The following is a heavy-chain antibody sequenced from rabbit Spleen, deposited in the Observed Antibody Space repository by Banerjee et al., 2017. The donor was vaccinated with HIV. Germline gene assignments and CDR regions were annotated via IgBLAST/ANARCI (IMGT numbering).Heavy chain of an antibody. CDR3: ARDTGSSFSSYGMGL. CDR1: GVSFSGSSY. CDR2: IEGGSSSFT. V-gene: IGHV1S45*01. J-gene: IGHJ6*01. D-gene: IGHD8-1*01. Sequence: QEQLVESGGGLVKPEGSLTLTCKASGVSFSGSSYMCWVRQAPGKGLEWIACIEGGSSSFTYFASWAKGRFTISKASSTTVTLQMPSLTAADTATYFCARDTGSSFSSYGMGLGGQGTLVTVS.